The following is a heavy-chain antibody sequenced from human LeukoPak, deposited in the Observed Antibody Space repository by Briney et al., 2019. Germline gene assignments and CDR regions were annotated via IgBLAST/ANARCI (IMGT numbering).Heavy chain of an antibody. V-gene: IGHV3-23*01. CDR3: ARDIISFIEGVIQH. CDR2: ISGIGDRK. D-gene: IGHD3-16*02. J-gene: IGHJ4*02. CDR1: GFPFSSYA. Sequence: PGGSLRLPCAASGFPFSSYAMTWVRQPPGKGLEWVSAISGIGDRKNYADSVKGRFTISRENSMKTLYLKTNILRAEATAVYYCARDIISFIEGVIQHWGQGTLVTVSS.